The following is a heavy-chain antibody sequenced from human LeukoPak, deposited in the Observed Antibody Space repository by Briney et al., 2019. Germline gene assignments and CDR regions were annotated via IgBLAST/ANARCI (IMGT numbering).Heavy chain of an antibody. J-gene: IGHJ3*02. V-gene: IGHV3-23*01. Sequence: GGSLRLSCAASGFTFSSSAMTWVRQAPGKGLEWVSAISGSDGSTYYADSVKGRFTISRDNSENTLYLQMNSLRAEDTAVYYCAKRDRTVTHAFDIWGQGTMVTVSS. CDR2: ISGSDGST. CDR3: AKRDRTVTHAFDI. D-gene: IGHD4-17*01. CDR1: GFTFSSSA.